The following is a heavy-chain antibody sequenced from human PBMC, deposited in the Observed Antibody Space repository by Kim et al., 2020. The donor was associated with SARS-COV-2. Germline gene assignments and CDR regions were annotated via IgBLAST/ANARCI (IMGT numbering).Heavy chain of an antibody. V-gene: IGHV4-39*01. Sequence: SETLSLTCTVSGGSISSSSYYWGWIRQPPGKGLEWIGCIYYSGSTYYNPSLKSRVNISVDTSKNQFSLKLSSVTAADTAVYYCARLDDYGDYWGQGTLVTVSS. J-gene: IGHJ4*02. CDR2: IYYSGST. CDR3: ARLDDYGDY. CDR1: GGSISSSSYY. D-gene: IGHD2-2*03.